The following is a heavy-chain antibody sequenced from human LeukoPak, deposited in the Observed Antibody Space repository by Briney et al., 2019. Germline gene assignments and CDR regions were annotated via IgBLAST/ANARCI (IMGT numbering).Heavy chain of an antibody. V-gene: IGHV4-4*02. D-gene: IGHD3-22*01. J-gene: IGHJ4*02. Sequence: SETLSLTCAVSGGSISNSDWWSWVRQPPGKGLEWIGEIYHSGSTNYNPSLKSRVTISVDKSKNQFSLKLSSVTAADTAVYYCARDYHDSSLDYWGQGTLVTVSS. CDR3: ARDYHDSSLDY. CDR1: GGSISNSDW. CDR2: IYHSGST.